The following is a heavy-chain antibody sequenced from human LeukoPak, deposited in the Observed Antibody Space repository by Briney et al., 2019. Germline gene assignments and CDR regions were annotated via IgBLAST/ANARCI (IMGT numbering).Heavy chain of an antibody. V-gene: IGHV3-21*01. CDR1: ALTFSSYS. Sequence: SLRLACAAAALTFSSYSMNWVRQAQRNVLEWDSSTSSSISYIYYADSVKGRFTISRDNAKNSLYLQMNSLRAEDTAVYYCARGAYYDILTAPGYWGQGTLVTVSS. CDR3: ARGAYYDILTAPGY. CDR2: TSSSISYI. D-gene: IGHD3-9*01. J-gene: IGHJ4*02.